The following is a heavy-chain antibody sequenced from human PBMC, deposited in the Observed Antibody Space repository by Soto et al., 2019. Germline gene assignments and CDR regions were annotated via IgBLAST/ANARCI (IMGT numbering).Heavy chain of an antibody. CDR2: INSDGSRT. CDR1: GFSVSSYC. D-gene: IGHD2-2*01. Sequence: XVSLRLSFAASGFSVSSYCMHWVRQAPGKGLVWVSRINSDGSRTRYADSVKGRFTISRDNAKNTLYLQMNSLRAEDTAVYYCASLMNIVVIPAATNAFDIWRQGTMVTVS. V-gene: IGHV3-74*01. CDR3: ASLMNIVVIPAATNAFDI. J-gene: IGHJ3*02.